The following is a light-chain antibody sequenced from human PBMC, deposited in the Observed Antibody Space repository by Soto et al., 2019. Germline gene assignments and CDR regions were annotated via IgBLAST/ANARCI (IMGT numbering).Light chain of an antibody. CDR2: EDS. Sequence: QSALTQPASVSGSPGQSITISCTGTSSDFGSYNLVSWYQQHPGKAPKLMIYEDSKRPSGVSNRFSGSKSGNTASLTISGPQAEDYADYYCCSYAGSSTYVFGTGTKVTVL. J-gene: IGLJ1*01. V-gene: IGLV2-23*01. CDR1: SSDFGSYNL. CDR3: CSYAGSSTYV.